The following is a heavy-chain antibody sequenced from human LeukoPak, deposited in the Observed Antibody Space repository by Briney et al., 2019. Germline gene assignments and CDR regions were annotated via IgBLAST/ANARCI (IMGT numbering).Heavy chain of an antibody. D-gene: IGHD3-22*01. J-gene: IGHJ4*02. Sequence: SETLSLTCTVSGGSISSYYWSWIRQPPGKGLEWIGYIYYSGSINYNPSLKSRVTISGDTSKNQFSLKLDSVTAADTAVYYCARDQVTGIDYYDSNGYRKSYYFDYWGQGTLVTVSS. CDR1: GGSISSYY. V-gene: IGHV4-59*01. CDR3: ARDQVTGIDYYDSNGYRKSYYFDY. CDR2: IYYSGSI.